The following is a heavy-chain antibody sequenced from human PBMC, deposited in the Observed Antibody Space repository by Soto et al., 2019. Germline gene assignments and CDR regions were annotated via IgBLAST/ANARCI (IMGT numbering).Heavy chain of an antibody. CDR1: GYTLTELS. V-gene: IGHV1-24*01. J-gene: IGHJ4*02. CDR3: ATGLLAYCGGDCYLSDY. CDR2: FDPEDGET. D-gene: IGHD2-21*02. Sequence: VKVSCKVSGYTLTELSMHWVRQAPGKGLEWMGGFDPEDGETIYAQKFQGRVTMTEDTSTDTAYMELSSLRSEDTAVYYCATGLLAYCGGDCYLSDYWGQGTLVTVSS.